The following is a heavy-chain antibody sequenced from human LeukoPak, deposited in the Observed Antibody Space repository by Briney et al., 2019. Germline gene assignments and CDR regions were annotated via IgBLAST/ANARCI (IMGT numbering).Heavy chain of an antibody. V-gene: IGHV4-34*01. D-gene: IGHD3-9*01. Sequence: SETLSLTCAVYGGSFSGYYWSWIRQPPGKGLEWIGEIKHSGSTNYNPSLKSRVTISVDTSKNQFSLKLSSVTAADTAVYYCARGNYDILTGYPSYYYYVREVWGQGPRSPSP. CDR1: GGSFSGYY. CDR2: IKHSGST. J-gene: IGHJ6*02. CDR3: ARGNYDILTGYPSYYYYVREV.